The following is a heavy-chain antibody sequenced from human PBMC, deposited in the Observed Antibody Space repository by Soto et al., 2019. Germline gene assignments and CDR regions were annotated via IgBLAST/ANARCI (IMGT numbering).Heavy chain of an antibody. CDR1: GFTFSSYA. V-gene: IGHV3-23*01. CDR2: ISGSGGST. CDR3: AKSQAALIGGDAFDI. J-gene: IGHJ3*02. D-gene: IGHD2-15*01. Sequence: EVQLLESGGGVVQPGGSLRLSCAASGFTFSSYAMRWVRQAPGKGLEWVSAISGSGGSTYYADSVKGRFTISRDNSKNALYLQMNSLRAEDTAIYYCAKSQAALIGGDAFDIWGPGTRVTLSS.